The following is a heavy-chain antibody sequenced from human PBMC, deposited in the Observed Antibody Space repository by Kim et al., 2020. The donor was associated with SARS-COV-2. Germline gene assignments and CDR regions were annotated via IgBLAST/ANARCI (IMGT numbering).Heavy chain of an antibody. V-gene: IGHV1-8*01. J-gene: IGHJ5*02. CDR3: ARGLKVRGARLFDP. D-gene: IGHD3-10*01. Sequence: AQKFQGRGTMTRNTAISTAYMELSSLRSEDTAVYYCARGLKVRGARLFDPWGQGTLVTVSS.